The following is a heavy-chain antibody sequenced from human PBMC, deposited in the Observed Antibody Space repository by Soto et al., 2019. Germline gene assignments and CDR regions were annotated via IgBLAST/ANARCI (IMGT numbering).Heavy chain of an antibody. J-gene: IGHJ6*02. D-gene: IGHD5-18*01. V-gene: IGHV3-53*01. Sequence: EVQLVESGGGLIQPGGSLRLSGAASGFSVSSNYMSWVRQAPGKGLEWVSVIYSGGNTHYADSVKGRFTISRDNSKNTLYLQMNSLRAEDTAVYYCARDSTWIPYYHYGMDVCGQGTTVTVSS. CDR1: GFSVSSNY. CDR3: ARDSTWIPYYHYGMDV. CDR2: IYSGGNT.